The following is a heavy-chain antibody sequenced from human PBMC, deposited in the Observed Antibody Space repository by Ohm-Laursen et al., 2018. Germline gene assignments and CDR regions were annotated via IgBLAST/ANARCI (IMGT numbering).Heavy chain of an antibody. CDR2: IYSSGST. Sequence: TLSPTCCVSDDSISSYFWSWIRQPAGKGLEWIGRIYSSGSTNYNPSLKSRVTMSVDTSKSQFSLKVNSVTAADTAVYYCARSFDTYYFDLWGQGTLVTVSS. CDR1: DDSISSYF. V-gene: IGHV4-4*07. J-gene: IGHJ4*02. CDR3: ARSFDTYYFDL.